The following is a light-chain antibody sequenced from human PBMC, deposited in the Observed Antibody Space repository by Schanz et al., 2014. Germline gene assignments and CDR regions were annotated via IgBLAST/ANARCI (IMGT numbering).Light chain of an antibody. Sequence: QTVVTQEPSLTVSPGGTVTLTCGSSTGAVTSGHYPYWFQQKPGQAPRTLIYDTSSKHSWTPARFSGSLLGGKAALTLSGVQPEDEADYYCLLYYGGDWVFGGGTKLTVL. V-gene: IGLV7-46*01. CDR2: DTS. CDR1: TGAVTSGHY. J-gene: IGLJ3*02. CDR3: LLYYGGDWV.